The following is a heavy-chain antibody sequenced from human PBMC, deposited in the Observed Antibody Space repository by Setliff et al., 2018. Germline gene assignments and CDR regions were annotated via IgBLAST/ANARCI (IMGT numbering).Heavy chain of an antibody. V-gene: IGHV1-18*01. Sequence: GASVKVSCKASGYTFSNYGISWVRQAPGQGLEWMGWISAHNGYIVYAQKLQGRVTMTTDTSANTAYVELRSLRSDDTAVYYCAREGVDSRSSTDYRYYMDVWGKGTTVTVLL. J-gene: IGHJ6*03. CDR3: AREGVDSRSSTDYRYYMDV. D-gene: IGHD3-22*01. CDR1: GYTFSNYG. CDR2: ISAHNGYI.